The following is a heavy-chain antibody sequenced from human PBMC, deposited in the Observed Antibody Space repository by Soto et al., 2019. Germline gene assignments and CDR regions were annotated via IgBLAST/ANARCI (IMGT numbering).Heavy chain of an antibody. D-gene: IGHD6-19*01. Sequence: LRLSCAASGFTFSSYGMHWVRQAPGKGLEWVAVIWYDGSNKYYADSVKGRFTISRDNSKNTLYPQMNSLRAEDTAVYYCASSGYSSVLNPFDYWGQGTLVTVSS. V-gene: IGHV3-33*01. CDR3: ASSGYSSVLNPFDY. J-gene: IGHJ4*02. CDR2: IWYDGSNK. CDR1: GFTFSSYG.